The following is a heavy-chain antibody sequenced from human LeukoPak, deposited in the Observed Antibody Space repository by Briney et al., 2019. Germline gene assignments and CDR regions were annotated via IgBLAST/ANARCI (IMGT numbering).Heavy chain of an antibody. CDR3: AREVITMVRGVISPVASDY. Sequence: ASVKVSCKASVGTFSSYAISWVRQAPGQGLERLGRIIPIFGTANYAQEFQGRVTITTDESTSTAYMELSSLRSEDTAVYYCAREVITMVRGVISPVASDYWGQGTLVTVSS. CDR2: IIPIFGTA. J-gene: IGHJ4*02. D-gene: IGHD3-10*01. CDR1: VGTFSSYA. V-gene: IGHV1-69*05.